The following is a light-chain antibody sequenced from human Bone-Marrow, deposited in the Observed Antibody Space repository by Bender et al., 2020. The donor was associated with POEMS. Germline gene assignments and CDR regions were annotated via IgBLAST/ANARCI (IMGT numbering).Light chain of an antibody. Sequence: SYVLTQPPSVSVAPGQTATISCGGNNIEKKSVHWYQQQPGQAPVLVIYRDSDRPSGIPERFSGSTSGKTVTLTISGVQAEDEAEYYCQSADSSGTYVVFGGGTKLTVL. J-gene: IGLJ2*01. CDR3: QSADSSGTYVV. V-gene: IGLV3-25*03. CDR2: RDS. CDR1: NIEKKS.